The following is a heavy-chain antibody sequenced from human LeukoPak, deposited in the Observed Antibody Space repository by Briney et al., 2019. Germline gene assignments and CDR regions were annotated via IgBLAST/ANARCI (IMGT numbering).Heavy chain of an antibody. J-gene: IGHJ4*02. CDR2: ISDLSNNR. CDR1: GFTFNDYY. Sequence: PGGALRLFCGASGFTFNDYYMSWIRQAPGEGLEGLSYISDLSNNRYYADTVKGRFIISRDDAKNSVYLQMSSLRAEDTAVYYCARFGTSGYSGDHWGQGTLVTVSS. V-gene: IGHV3-11*04. D-gene: IGHD3-22*01. CDR3: ARFGTSGYSGDH.